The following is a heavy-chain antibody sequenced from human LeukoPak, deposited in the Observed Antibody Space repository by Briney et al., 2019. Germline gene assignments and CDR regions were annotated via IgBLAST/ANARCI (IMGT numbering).Heavy chain of an antibody. CDR2: INWNGGST. J-gene: IGHJ4*02. CDR1: GFPFTNAW. CDR3: ARVRDRYNWNDFDY. V-gene: IGHV3-20*04. D-gene: IGHD1-20*01. Sequence: GGSLRLSCATSGFPFTNAWMSWVRQAPGKGLEWVSGINWNGGSTGYADSVKGRFTISRDNAKNSLYLQMNSLRAEDTALYYCARVRDRYNWNDFDYWGQGTLVTVSS.